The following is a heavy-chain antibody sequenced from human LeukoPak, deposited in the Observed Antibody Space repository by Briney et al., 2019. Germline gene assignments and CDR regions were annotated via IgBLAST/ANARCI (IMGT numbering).Heavy chain of an antibody. D-gene: IGHD6-6*01. J-gene: IGHJ4*02. V-gene: IGHV1-8*03. CDR3: ATDRVPLAARPLHFDY. CDR1: GYTFTSYD. CDR2: MKPNSGNT. Sequence: ASVKVSCKTSGYTFTSYDIHWVRQTTGQGLEWMGWMKPNSGNTGYAQKFQGRVTITRNTSISTAYMELSSLRSEDTAVYYCATDRVPLAARPLHFDYWGQGTLVTVSS.